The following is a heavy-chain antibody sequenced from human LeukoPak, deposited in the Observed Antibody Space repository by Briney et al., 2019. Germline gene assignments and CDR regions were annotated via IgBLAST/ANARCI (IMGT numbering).Heavy chain of an antibody. CDR3: AKVSLEWLLSHFDY. CDR2: ISGSGGST. V-gene: IGHV3-23*01. J-gene: IGHJ4*02. CDR1: GFTFSSYA. Sequence: GGSLRLSCAASGFTFSSYAMSWVRQAPGKGLEWVSAISGSGGSTYYADSVKGRFTVSRDNSKNTLYLQMNSLRAEDTAVYYCAKVSLEWLLSHFDYWGQGTLVTVSS. D-gene: IGHD3-3*01.